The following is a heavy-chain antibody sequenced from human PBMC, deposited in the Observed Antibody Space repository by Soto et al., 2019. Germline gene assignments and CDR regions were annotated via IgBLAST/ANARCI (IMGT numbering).Heavy chain of an antibody. CDR1: GFTFTNYA. Sequence: GGSLRLSCAASGFTFTNYAMHWVRQGPGKGLEWVAVISYEGNTKFYTDSLKGRFSISRDNSKNTLYLQMNSLRVEDTAVYYCAKDPRYCSGGTCFPEGEHWLDSWGQGTLVTVSS. J-gene: IGHJ5*01. D-gene: IGHD2-15*01. CDR2: ISYEGNTK. V-gene: IGHV3-30-3*01. CDR3: AKDPRYCSGGTCFPEGEHWLDS.